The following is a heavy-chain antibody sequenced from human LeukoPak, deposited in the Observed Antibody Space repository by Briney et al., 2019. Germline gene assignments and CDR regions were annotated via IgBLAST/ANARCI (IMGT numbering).Heavy chain of an antibody. CDR1: GFTFTDHY. D-gene: IGHD7-27*01. Sequence: ASVTVSFKASGFTFTDHYMHWVRQAPGQGLEWMGWINAKRGDTNYAQNFQDRVTMTRDTSISTVYMKLSRLTVDDTAVYYCARDHDWGVDNWGQGTLVTVSS. CDR2: INAKRGDT. J-gene: IGHJ4*02. V-gene: IGHV1-2*02. CDR3: ARDHDWGVDN.